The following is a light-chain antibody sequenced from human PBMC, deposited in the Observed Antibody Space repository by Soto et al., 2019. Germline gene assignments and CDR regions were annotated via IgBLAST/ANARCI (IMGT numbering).Light chain of an antibody. CDR1: QSLNSW. J-gene: IGKJ2*01. CDR3: QQYNTYS. V-gene: IGKV1-5*03. Sequence: DIQMTQSPSTLSASVGDRVSITCRASQSLNSWLAWYQQKPGKATKLLIYKTSTLESGVPSRFSGSGSGTEFTLTSSNLQPDDFATYYCQQYNTYSFGQGTKLEIK. CDR2: KTS.